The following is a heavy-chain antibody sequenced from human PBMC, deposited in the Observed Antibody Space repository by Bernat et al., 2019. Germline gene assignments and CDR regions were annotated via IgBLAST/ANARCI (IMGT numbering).Heavy chain of an antibody. CDR1: GYTFTGYY. D-gene: IGHD5-12*01. CDR2: INPNSGGT. V-gene: IGHV1-2*04. CDR3: ARDSRPRDGYKRNYYDGMDV. Sequence: QVQLVQSGAEVKKPGASVKVSCKASGYTFTGYYMHWVRQAPGQGLEWMGWINPNSGGTNYAQKFQGWVTMTRDTSISTAYMELSRLRSDDTAVYYCARDSRPRDGYKRNYYDGMDVWGQGTTVTVSS. J-gene: IGHJ6*02.